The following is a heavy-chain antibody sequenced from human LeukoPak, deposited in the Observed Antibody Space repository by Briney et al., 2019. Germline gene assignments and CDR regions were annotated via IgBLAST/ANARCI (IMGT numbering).Heavy chain of an antibody. CDR1: GYTLTELS. CDR3: APRFYGDYDFQH. V-gene: IGHV1-24*01. D-gene: IGHD4-17*01. J-gene: IGHJ1*01. CDR2: FDPEDGET. Sequence: GASVKVSCKVSGYTLTELSMHWVRQAPGKGLEWMGGFDPEDGETIYAQKFQGRVTMTEDTSTDTAYMELSSLRSEDTAVYYCAPRFYGDYDFQHWGQGTLVTVSS.